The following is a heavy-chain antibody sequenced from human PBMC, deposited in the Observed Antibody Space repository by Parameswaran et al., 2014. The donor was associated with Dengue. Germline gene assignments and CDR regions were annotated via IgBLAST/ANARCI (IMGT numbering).Heavy chain of an antibody. CDR3: ARASQYFFDY. V-gene: IGHV3-21*01. CDR2: ISSSSSYI. J-gene: IGHJ4*02. D-gene: IGHD3-10*01. Sequence: WIRQPPGKGLEWVSSISSSSSYIYYADSVKGRFTISRDNAKNSLYLQMNSLRAEDTAVYYCARASQYFFDYWGQGTTVTVSS.